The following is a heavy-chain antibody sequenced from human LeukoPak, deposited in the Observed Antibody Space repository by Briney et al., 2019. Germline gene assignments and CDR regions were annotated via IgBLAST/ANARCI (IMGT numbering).Heavy chain of an antibody. D-gene: IGHD3-9*01. CDR1: GGSISSYY. CDR3: ARKPYYDILTGYYYYGMDV. Sequence: PSETLSLTCTVSGGSISSYYWSWIRQPPGKGLEWIGYIYYSGSTNYNPSLKSRVTISVDTSKNQFSLKLSSVTAADTAVYYCARKPYYDILTGYYYYGMDVWGQGTTVTVSS. V-gene: IGHV4-59*01. J-gene: IGHJ6*02. CDR2: IYYSGST.